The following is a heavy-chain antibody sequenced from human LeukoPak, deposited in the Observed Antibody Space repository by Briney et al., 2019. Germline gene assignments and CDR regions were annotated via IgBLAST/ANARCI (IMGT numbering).Heavy chain of an antibody. CDR1: DDSITMYY. CDR2: VDHTGST. J-gene: IGHJ6*03. D-gene: IGHD5-12*01. CDR3: ARGRVSSSTWHSTYSYYFYMDV. V-gene: IGHV4-59*01. Sequence: SETLSLTFSVSDDSITMYYWTWIRQPPGKGLEWIGYVDHTGSTNFNPSLNGRVSISRDTTKNLFSLRLRSVTAADTAVYFCARGRVSSSTWHSTYSYYFYMDVWGKGTTVTVSS.